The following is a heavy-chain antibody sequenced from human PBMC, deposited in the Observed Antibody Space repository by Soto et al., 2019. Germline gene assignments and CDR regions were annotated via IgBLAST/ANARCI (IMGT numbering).Heavy chain of an antibody. CDR1: GGSFSGYY. J-gene: IGHJ4*02. Sequence: SETLSLTCAVYGGSFSGYYWSWIRQPPGKGLEWIGEINHSGSTNYNPSLKSRVTISVDTSKNQFSLKLSSVTAADTAVYYCARGWQLGPDYFDYWGQGTLVTVSS. D-gene: IGHD6-6*01. CDR3: ARGWQLGPDYFDY. V-gene: IGHV4-34*01. CDR2: INHSGST.